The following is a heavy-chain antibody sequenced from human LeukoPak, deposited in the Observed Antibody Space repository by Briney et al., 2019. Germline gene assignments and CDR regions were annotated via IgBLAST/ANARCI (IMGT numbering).Heavy chain of an antibody. CDR2: MFHSGST. CDR3: ARAVRGVSSFDY. CDR1: GGSISSSNW. V-gene: IGHV4-4*02. Sequence: PSETLSLTCAVSGGSISSSNWWSWVRQPPGKGLEWIGEMFHSGSTNYNPSLKSRVTISVDKSKNHFSLNLSSVTAADTAVYYCARAVRGVSSFDYWGQGTLVTVSS. D-gene: IGHD3-10*02. J-gene: IGHJ4*02.